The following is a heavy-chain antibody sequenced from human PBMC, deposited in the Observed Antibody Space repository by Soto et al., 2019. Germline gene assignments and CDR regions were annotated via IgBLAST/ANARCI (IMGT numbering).Heavy chain of an antibody. CDR2: INHSGSS. D-gene: IGHD3-3*01. J-gene: IGHJ4*02. CDR3: ARARWYYDFWSGYPYYFDY. CDR1: GGSFSGYY. V-gene: IGHV4-34*01. Sequence: QVQLQQWGAGQLKPSETLSLTCAVYGGSFSGYYWSWIRQPPGKGLEWIGEINHSGSSNYNPSLMSRGTLSVDTSKNQFSLKLSSVTAADTAVYYCARARWYYDFWSGYPYYFDYWGQGTLVTVSS.